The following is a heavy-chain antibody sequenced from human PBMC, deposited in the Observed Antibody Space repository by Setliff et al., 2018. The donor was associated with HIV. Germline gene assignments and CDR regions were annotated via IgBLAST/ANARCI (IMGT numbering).Heavy chain of an antibody. CDR1: FSSISSDY. CDR2: LYHSGSA. D-gene: IGHD3-9*01. J-gene: IGHJ3*02. Sequence: LSLPFPFSFSSISSDYWGWIRQSPGKGLEWIGSLYHSGSAYYNPSLKSRVTISVDTSKNQFSVKLTSVTAADTAMYYCARGAERYFDWLSRSHDAFDIWGQGTMVTVSS. CDR3: ARGAERYFDWLSRSHDAFDI. V-gene: IGHV4-38-2*02.